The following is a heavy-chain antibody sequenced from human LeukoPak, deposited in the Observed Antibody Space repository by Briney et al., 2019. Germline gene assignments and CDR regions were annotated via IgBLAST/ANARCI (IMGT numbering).Heavy chain of an antibody. V-gene: IGHV4-59*01. CDR2: IYYSGST. CDR3: ARGSESSSWYEDWFDL. D-gene: IGHD6-13*01. J-gene: IGHJ5*02. Sequence: SETLSLTCTVSGGSISSYYWSWIRQPPGKGLEWIGYIYYSGSTNYNPSLKSRVTISVDTSKNQFSLKLSSVTAADTAVYYCARGSESSSWYEDWFDLWGQGTLVTVSS. CDR1: GGSISSYY.